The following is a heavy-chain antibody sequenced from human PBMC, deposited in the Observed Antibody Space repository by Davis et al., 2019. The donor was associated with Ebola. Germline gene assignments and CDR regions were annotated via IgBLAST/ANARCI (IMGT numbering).Heavy chain of an antibody. Sequence: PSETLSLTCTVSGDSISTSYSNYWSWLRQAPGRGLEWIGTIYYIGTVYSNPSLKSRLFMSVDTSKNQFSLKLTSLSAADTAVYYCARNTSGLGYFDYWGLGIQVTVS. V-gene: IGHV4-39*07. J-gene: IGHJ4*02. CDR2: IYYIGTV. CDR3: ARNTSGLGYFDY. CDR1: GDSISTSYSNY. D-gene: IGHD6-19*01.